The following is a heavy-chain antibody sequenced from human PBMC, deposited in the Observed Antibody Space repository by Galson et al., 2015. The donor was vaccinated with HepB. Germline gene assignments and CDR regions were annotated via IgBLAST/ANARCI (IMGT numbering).Heavy chain of an antibody. CDR3: ARALAHYSSGWYGVDY. CDR1: GFTFSSYS. CDR2: ISSSSSTI. V-gene: IGHV3-48*01. J-gene: IGHJ4*02. Sequence: SLRLSCAASGFTFSSYSMNWVRQAPGKGLEWVSYISSSSSTIYYADSVKGRFTISRDNAKNSLYLQMNSLRAEDTAVYYCARALAHYSSGWYGVDYWGQGTLVTVSS. D-gene: IGHD6-19*01.